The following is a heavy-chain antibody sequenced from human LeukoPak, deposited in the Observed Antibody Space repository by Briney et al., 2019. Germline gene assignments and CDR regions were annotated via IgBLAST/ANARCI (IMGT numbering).Heavy chain of an antibody. CDR2: ISYDGSNK. Sequence: PGGSLRLSCAASGFTFSSYAMHWVRQAPGKGLEWVAVISYDGSNKYYADSVKGRFTISRDNSKNTLYLQMNSLRAEDTAVYYCARSGGGANYDFWSGPYYYYMDVWGKGTTVTVSS. J-gene: IGHJ6*03. CDR1: GFTFSSYA. CDR3: ARSGGGANYDFWSGPYYYYMDV. V-gene: IGHV3-30-3*01. D-gene: IGHD3-3*01.